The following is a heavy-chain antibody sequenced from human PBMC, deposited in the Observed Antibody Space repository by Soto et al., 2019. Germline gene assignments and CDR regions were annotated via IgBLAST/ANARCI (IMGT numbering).Heavy chain of an antibody. CDR3: ARTMITFGGVIVIPSAFDY. Sequence: SETLSLTCTVSGGSISSYYWSWIRQPPGKGLEWIGYIYYSGSTNYNPSLKSRVTISVDTSKNQFSLKLSSVTAADTAVYYCARTMITFGGVIVIPSAFDYWGQGTLVTVSS. CDR1: GGSISSYY. D-gene: IGHD3-16*02. J-gene: IGHJ4*02. CDR2: IYYSGST. V-gene: IGHV4-59*08.